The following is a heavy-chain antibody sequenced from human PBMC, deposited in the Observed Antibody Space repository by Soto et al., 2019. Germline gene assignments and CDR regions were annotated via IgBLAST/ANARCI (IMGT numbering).Heavy chain of an antibody. J-gene: IGHJ4*02. D-gene: IGHD3-3*01. V-gene: IGHV1-18*01. Sequence: QVQLVQSGAEVKKPGASVKVSCKASGYTFTSYGISWVRQAPGQGLEWMGWISAYNGNTNYAQKLQGRVTMTTDTSTSTAYMELRSLRSDDTAVYYCARDKDTITMFGVVPFDYWGQGTLVTVSS. CDR2: ISAYNGNT. CDR1: GYTFTSYG. CDR3: ARDKDTITMFGVVPFDY.